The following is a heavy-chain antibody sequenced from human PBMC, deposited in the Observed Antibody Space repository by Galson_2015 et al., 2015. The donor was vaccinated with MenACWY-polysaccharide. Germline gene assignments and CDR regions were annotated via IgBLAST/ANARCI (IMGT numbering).Heavy chain of an antibody. D-gene: IGHD4-17*01. V-gene: IGHV4-31*03. J-gene: IGHJ5*02. CDR3: ARRPSTETSFCWFDP. CDR2: MSHSGTS. CDR1: GAPINSGGHY. Sequence: TMSLTCPVSGAPINSGGHYWPRIRPQPGEGLGWIGYMSHSGTSKYNPPLKSRAVISVDTSKNQFSLSLTSVTAADTAFYYCARRPSTETSFCWFDPCGQGTLATVTS.